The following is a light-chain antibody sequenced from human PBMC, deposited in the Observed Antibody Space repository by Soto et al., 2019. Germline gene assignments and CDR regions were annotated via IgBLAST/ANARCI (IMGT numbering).Light chain of an antibody. CDR1: QSVSNNY. Sequence: EIAFSQSPVTRFLSAGGNAPLXCRVSQSVSNNYLAWYKQKPGQATRLLSYGASSRAIGIPDRRSGSECGTEKSRTVSCMESEDFAVLSSQQYATSAGVFGQGTKVDIK. V-gene: IGKV3-20*01. CDR3: QQYATSAGV. J-gene: IGKJ1*01. CDR2: GAS.